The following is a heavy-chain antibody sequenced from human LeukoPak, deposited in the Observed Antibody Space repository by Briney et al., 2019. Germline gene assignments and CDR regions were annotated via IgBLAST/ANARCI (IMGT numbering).Heavy chain of an antibody. D-gene: IGHD6-13*01. CDR3: ARASSSWYGNDAFDI. CDR2: ISSSGSTI. CDR1: GFTFSDYY. Sequence: PGGSLRLSCAASGFTFSDYYMSWIRQAPGKGLEWVSYISSSGSTIYYADSVKGRFTISRDNAKNSLYLQMNSLRAEDTAVYYCARASSSWYGNDAFDIWGQGTMVTVSS. V-gene: IGHV3-11*01. J-gene: IGHJ3*02.